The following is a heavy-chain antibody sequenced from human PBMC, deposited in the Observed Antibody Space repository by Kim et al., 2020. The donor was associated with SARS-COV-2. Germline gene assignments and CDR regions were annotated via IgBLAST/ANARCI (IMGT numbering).Heavy chain of an antibody. CDR1: GFTFSSYD. V-gene: IGHV3-13*01. CDR3: ARGGYYYDSSGYYEGDYFDY. Sequence: GGSLRLSCAASGFTFSSYDMHWVRQATGKGLEWVSAIGTAGDTYYPGSVKGRFTISRENAKNSLYLQMNSLRAGDTAVYYCARGGYYYDSSGYYEGDYFDYWGQGTLVTVSS. CDR2: IGTAGDT. J-gene: IGHJ4*02. D-gene: IGHD3-22*01.